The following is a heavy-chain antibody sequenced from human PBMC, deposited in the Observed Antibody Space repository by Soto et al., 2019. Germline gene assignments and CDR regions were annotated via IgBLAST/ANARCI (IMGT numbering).Heavy chain of an antibody. CDR1: GWSFSGYY. V-gene: IGHV4-34*01. J-gene: IGHJ4*02. Sequence: ETLSLTCAVYGWSFSGYYWSWIRQPPGKGLEWIGEINHSGSTNYNPSLKSRVTISVDTSKNQFSLKLSSVTAADTAVYYCAIDPGVAAAGNYFDYWGQGTLVTVSS. CDR2: INHSGST. CDR3: AIDPGVAAAGNYFDY. D-gene: IGHD6-13*01.